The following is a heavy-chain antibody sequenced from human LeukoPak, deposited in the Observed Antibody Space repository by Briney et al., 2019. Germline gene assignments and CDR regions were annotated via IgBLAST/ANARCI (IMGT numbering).Heavy chain of an antibody. J-gene: IGHJ3*02. CDR2: INEDGTEI. Sequence: GGSLRLSCAASRFTFSDYWMSWGRQAPGEGLEWVANINEDGTEIYYVDSVKGRFTISRDNAKRSLYLQMNSLRAEDTAVYYCARDPTGNDAFDIWGQGTMVTVS. D-gene: IGHD7-27*01. V-gene: IGHV3-7*05. CDR1: RFTFSDYW. CDR3: ARDPTGNDAFDI.